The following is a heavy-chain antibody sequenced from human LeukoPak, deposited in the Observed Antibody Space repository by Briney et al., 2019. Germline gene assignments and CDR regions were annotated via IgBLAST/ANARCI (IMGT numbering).Heavy chain of an antibody. CDR3: AKEGGQRISYSLDS. J-gene: IGHJ4*02. V-gene: IGHV3-23*01. CDR2: ISGRSGST. D-gene: IGHD1-26*01. CDR1: GFTFSSYG. Sequence: PGGSLRLSCAASGFTFSSYGMHWVRQAPGKGLEWVSSISGRSGSTYYADSAKGRFIISRDNAKNTLYLQMSSLRTDDTAVYYCAKEGGQRISYSLDSWGQGTLVTVSS.